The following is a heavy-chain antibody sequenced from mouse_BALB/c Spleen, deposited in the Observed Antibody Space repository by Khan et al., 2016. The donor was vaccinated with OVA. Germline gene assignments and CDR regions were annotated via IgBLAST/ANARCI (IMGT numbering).Heavy chain of an antibody. CDR3: ARNSYMYDFTY. J-gene: IGHJ3*01. Sequence: QVQLKQSGPGLVQPSQSLSITCTVSGFSLNTYGIHWIRQSQGKGLEWLGVIRSGGSTDYNGAFISRLNITKDNSKSQVFFKMSSLQVDDTAIYYCARNSYMYDFTYWGQGTLVTVSA. V-gene: IGHV2-2*01. D-gene: IGHD2-14*01. CDR1: GFSLNTYG. CDR2: IRSGGST.